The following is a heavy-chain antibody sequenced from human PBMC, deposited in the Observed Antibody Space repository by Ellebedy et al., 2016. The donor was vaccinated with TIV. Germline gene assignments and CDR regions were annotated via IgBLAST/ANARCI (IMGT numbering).Heavy chain of an antibody. D-gene: IGHD2-2*01. CDR3: ARELGYCSSTSCYAGCQSSSGMDV. CDR2: MNPNSGNT. J-gene: IGHJ6*02. V-gene: IGHV1-8*01. Sequence: ASVKVSXXASGYTFTSYDINWVRQATGQGLEWMGWMNPNSGNTGYAQKFQGRVTMTRNTSISTAYMELNSLRAEDTAVYYCARELGYCSSTSCYAGCQSSSGMDVWGQGTTVTVSS. CDR1: GYTFTSYD.